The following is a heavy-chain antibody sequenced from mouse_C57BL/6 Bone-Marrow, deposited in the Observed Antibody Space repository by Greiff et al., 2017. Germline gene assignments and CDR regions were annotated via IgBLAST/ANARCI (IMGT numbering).Heavy chain of an antibody. Sequence: QVQLQQSEAELARPGASVKLSCKASGYTFTSYGISWVKQRTGQGLEWIGEIYPRSGNTYYNEKFKGKATLTADKSSSTAYMELRSLTSEDSAVYFCARPSYSYYYAMDYWGQGTSVTVSS. CDR1: GYTFTSYG. V-gene: IGHV1-81*01. CDR2: IYPRSGNT. D-gene: IGHD2-10*01. J-gene: IGHJ4*01. CDR3: ARPSYSYYYAMDY.